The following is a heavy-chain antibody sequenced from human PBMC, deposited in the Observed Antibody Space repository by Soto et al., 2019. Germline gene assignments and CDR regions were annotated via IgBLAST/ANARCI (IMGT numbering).Heavy chain of an antibody. CDR3: ARDDLAHSRPYMMAAAGGSY. D-gene: IGHD6-13*01. CDR1: GFTFSSYG. Sequence: GGSLRLSCAASGFTFSSYGMHWVRQAPGKGLEWVAVISYDGSNKYYADSVKGRFTISRDNSKNTLYLQMNSLRAEDTAVYYCARDDLAHSRPYMMAAAGGSYWGQGTLVTVSS. J-gene: IGHJ4*02. CDR2: ISYDGSNK. V-gene: IGHV3-30*03.